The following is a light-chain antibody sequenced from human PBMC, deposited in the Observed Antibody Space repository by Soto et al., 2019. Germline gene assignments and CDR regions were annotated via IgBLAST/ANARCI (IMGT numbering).Light chain of an antibody. V-gene: IGKV3-20*01. Sequence: PGERATFSCRATQSVSSSYLAWFQQTPGQAPRLLIYGASSRATGVPDRFSGSGSGTDFTLAISRLEPEDFAVSYCQQYSSSPSTFGQGTKLEIK. CDR3: QQYSSSPST. CDR2: GAS. CDR1: QSVSSSY. J-gene: IGKJ2*01.